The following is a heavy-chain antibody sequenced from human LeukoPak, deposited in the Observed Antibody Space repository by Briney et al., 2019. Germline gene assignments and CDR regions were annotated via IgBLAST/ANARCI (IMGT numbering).Heavy chain of an antibody. CDR1: VFTFSNYE. J-gene: IGHJ6*03. CDR3: ARVIYGEDYYYYYMDV. Sequence: GGSLLPSCAASVFTFSNYEMKWVRQAPGKGLGWVSYISSSGSTIYYADSVKGRFTISGDNAKNSLYLQMNSLRAEDTAVYYCARVIYGEDYYYYYMDVWGKGTTVTISS. D-gene: IGHD2/OR15-2a*01. CDR2: ISSSGSTI. V-gene: IGHV3-48*03.